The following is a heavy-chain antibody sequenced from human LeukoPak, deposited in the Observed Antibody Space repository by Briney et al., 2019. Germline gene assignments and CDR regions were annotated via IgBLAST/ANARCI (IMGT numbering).Heavy chain of an antibody. CDR3: QSRYLEWLLEY. J-gene: IGHJ4*02. CDR2: IYSSGSA. CDR1: GGSINSNNYY. D-gene: IGHD3-3*01. V-gene: IGHV4-39*01. Sequence: SETLSLTCTVSGGSINSNNYYWGWIRQPPGKGLEWIGSIYSSGSAYHNPSLKSRVTISVDTSKNQFSLRLSSVTAAGTAVYYCQSRYLEWLLEYWGQGTLVTVSS.